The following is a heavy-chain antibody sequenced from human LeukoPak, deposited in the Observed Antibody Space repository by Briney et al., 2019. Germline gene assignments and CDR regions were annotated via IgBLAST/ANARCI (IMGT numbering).Heavy chain of an antibody. Sequence: ASVKVSCKASGYTFTSYDINWVRQATGQGREWMGLMNPHSGNTGYAQKFQGRVTMTTNTAISTAYMELSSLRSEDTPVYYCARDPIVGATTDWFDPWGQGTLVTVSS. CDR2: MNPHSGNT. V-gene: IGHV1-8*02. D-gene: IGHD1-26*01. J-gene: IGHJ5*02. CDR3: ARDPIVGATTDWFDP. CDR1: GYTFTSYD.